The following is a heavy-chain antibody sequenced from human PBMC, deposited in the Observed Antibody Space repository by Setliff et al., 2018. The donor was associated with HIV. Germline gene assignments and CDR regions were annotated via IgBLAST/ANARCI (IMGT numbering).Heavy chain of an antibody. CDR3: ARGSCSGCYLSDY. V-gene: IGHV1-3*01. CDR1: GYTFSTNA. J-gene: IGHJ4*02. Sequence: WASAKVSCKAFGYTFSTNAFHWVRQAPGQRLEWMGYINAGDDNTRYSEKFQGRVTITRDTSANTAYMELSSLRSEDTAVYYCARGSCSGCYLSDYWGLGTLVTVSS. CDR2: INAGDDNT. D-gene: IGHD6-19*01.